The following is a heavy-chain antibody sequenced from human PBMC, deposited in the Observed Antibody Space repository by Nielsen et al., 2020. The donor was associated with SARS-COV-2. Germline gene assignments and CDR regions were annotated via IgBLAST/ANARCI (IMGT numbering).Heavy chain of an antibody. J-gene: IGHJ6*02. CDR2: ISAYNGNT. CDR3: ARGCGGGSCYSWYYYYGMDV. V-gene: IGHV1-18*01. CDR1: GYTFTSYG. Sequence: ASVKVSCKASGYTFTSYGISWVRQAPGQGLEWMGWISAYNGNTNYAQKLQGRVTMTTDTSTSTAYMELRSLRSDDTAVYYCARGCGGGSCYSWYYYYGMDVWGQGTTVTVSS. D-gene: IGHD2-15*01.